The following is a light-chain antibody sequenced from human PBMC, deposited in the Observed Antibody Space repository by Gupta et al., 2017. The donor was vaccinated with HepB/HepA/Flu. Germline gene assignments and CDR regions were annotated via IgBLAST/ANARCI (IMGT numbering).Light chain of an antibody. CDR1: SLRIYY. CDR2: GKN. Sequence: VSVALGQTVRITCQGDSLRIYYASWYQQKPGQAPVLVIYGKNNRPSGIPDRFSGSSSGNTASLTITGVQAEDEADYYCNSRDSSGNAGVFGGGTKLTVL. J-gene: IGLJ3*02. CDR3: NSRDSSGNAGV. V-gene: IGLV3-19*01.